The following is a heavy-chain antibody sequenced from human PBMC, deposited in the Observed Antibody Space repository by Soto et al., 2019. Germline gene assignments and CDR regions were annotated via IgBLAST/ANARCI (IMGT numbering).Heavy chain of an antibody. CDR1: GFTFRSYA. Sequence: VQLVESGGGLVQPGGSLRLSCAASGFTFRSYAMNWVRQAPGKGLEWVSYINSGSSTIYYADSAKGRFSISRDNAKNSLYLQMNSLRDEDTAVYFWVRDRGYTGYDLEYWGQGALVTVSS. J-gene: IGHJ4*02. V-gene: IGHV3-48*02. CDR2: INSGSSTI. D-gene: IGHD5-12*01. CDR3: VRDRGYTGYDLEY.